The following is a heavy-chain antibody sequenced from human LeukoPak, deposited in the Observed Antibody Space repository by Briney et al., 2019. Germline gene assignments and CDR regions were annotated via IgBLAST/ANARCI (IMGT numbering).Heavy chain of an antibody. D-gene: IGHD5-18*01. J-gene: IGHJ6*02. Sequence: VASVKVSCKASGYTFTSYGISWVRQAPGQGLEWMGWISAYNGNTNYAQKLQGRVTMTTDTSTSTAYMELRSLRSDDTAVYYCARGDESYGYPSGMDVWGQGTTVTVSS. CDR2: ISAYNGNT. CDR1: GYTFTSYG. CDR3: ARGDESYGYPSGMDV. V-gene: IGHV1-18*01.